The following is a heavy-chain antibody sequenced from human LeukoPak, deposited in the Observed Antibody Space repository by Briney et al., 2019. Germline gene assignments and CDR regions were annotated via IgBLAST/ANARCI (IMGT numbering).Heavy chain of an antibody. Sequence: SQTLSLTCTVSGGSISSGDYYWSWIRQPPGEGLEWIGYIYYSGSTYYNPSLKSRVTISVDTSKNQFSLKLSSVTAADTAVYYCASPNHCSGGSCYARIFAFDIWGQGTMVTVSS. J-gene: IGHJ3*02. V-gene: IGHV4-30-4*01. CDR3: ASPNHCSGGSCYARIFAFDI. CDR1: GGSISSGDYY. D-gene: IGHD2-15*01. CDR2: IYYSGST.